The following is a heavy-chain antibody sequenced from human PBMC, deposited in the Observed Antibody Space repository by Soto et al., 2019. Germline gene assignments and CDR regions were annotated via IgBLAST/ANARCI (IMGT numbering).Heavy chain of an antibody. CDR2: IYYSGST. J-gene: IGHJ6*02. CDR1: GGSISSSSYY. V-gene: IGHV4-39*01. D-gene: IGHD3-16*01. Sequence: QLQLQESGPGLVKPSETLSLTCTVSGGSISSSSYYWGWIRQPPGKGLEWIGSIYYSGSTYYNPSLKRRVTISVDTSKNQFSLKLSSVTAADTAVYYCARQGAGYYYYGMDVWGQGTTVTVSS. CDR3: ARQGAGYYYYGMDV.